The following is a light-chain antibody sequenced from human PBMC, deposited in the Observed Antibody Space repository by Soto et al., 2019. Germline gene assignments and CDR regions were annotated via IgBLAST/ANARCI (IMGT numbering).Light chain of an antibody. CDR2: GSS. CDR3: QHYGSAPPVT. CDR1: QSVSSNS. J-gene: IGKJ2*01. Sequence: EIVLTQSPGTLSSSVGESITVSCRATQSVSSNSLAWYQHTVGRPPRLLIFGSSRRATGVPDRFSGSGSGTEFSLTISRLEAEDVGVYYCQHYGSAPPVTFGQGTRVDIK. V-gene: IGKV3-20*01.